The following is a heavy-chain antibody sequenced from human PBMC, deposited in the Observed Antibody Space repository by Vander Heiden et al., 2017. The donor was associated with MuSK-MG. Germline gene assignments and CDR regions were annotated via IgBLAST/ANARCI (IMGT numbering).Heavy chain of an antibody. Sequence: QLQLQESGPGLVKPSETLSLTCTVSGGPISSYYWSWIRQPPGKGLEWIGYIYYSGSTNYNPYLKSRVTISVDTSKNQFSLKLRSVTAAETAVYYCARAPPYYDDSSSCLDAFDIWGQGTMVTVSS. CDR3: ARAPPYYDDSSSCLDAFDI. J-gene: IGHJ3*02. V-gene: IGHV4-59*01. CDR2: IYYSGST. CDR1: GGPISSYY. D-gene: IGHD3-22*01.